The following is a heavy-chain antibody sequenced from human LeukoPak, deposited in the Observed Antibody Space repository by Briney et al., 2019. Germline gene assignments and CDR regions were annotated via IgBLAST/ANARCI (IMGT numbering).Heavy chain of an antibody. V-gene: IGHV4-34*01. J-gene: IGHJ6*03. CDR3: ASRSIVVVPPAGEHYHYMDG. CDR2: MSHSGST. CDR1: GGSFIGYH. Sequence: SETLSLTCAVYGGSFIGYHWSWIRQPPGKGREWIGEMSHSGSTNYYPSLKSRATMSADTSKHQLSLQLSSVTAADTAVYCCASRSIVVVPPAGEHYHYMDGWGKGTTVTVSS. D-gene: IGHD2-2*01.